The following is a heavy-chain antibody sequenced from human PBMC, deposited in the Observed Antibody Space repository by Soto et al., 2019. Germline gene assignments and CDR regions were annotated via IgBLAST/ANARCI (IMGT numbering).Heavy chain of an antibody. Sequence: SETLSLTCTVSGGSITSYYWSWIRQPPGKGLEWIGYMYHSGSTRYNPSLKSRVTISVDKPNNQFSLKLSSMTGADTAVYYCATRPPQIVVTLLPFPSWGQGTPVTVSS. V-gene: IGHV4-59*12. CDR3: ATRPPQIVVTLLPFPS. CDR2: MYHSGST. D-gene: IGHD2-15*01. J-gene: IGHJ5*02. CDR1: GGSITSYY.